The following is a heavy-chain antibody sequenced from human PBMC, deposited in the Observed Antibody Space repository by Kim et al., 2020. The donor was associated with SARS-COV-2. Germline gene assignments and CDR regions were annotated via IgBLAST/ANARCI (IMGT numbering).Heavy chain of an antibody. D-gene: IGHD6-13*01. CDR2: INHSGST. CDR1: GGSFSGYY. CDR3: ARVDSSSRYFDL. Sequence: SETLSLTCAVYGGSFSGYYWSWIRQPPGKGLEWIGEINHSGSTNYNPSLKSRVTISVDTSKNQFSLKLSSVTAADTAVYYCARVDSSSRYFDLWGRGTLVTVSS. V-gene: IGHV4-34*01. J-gene: IGHJ2*01.